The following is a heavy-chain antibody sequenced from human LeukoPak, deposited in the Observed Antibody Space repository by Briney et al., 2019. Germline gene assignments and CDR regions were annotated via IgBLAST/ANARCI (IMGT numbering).Heavy chain of an antibody. CDR1: GGSFNNYY. J-gene: IGHJ4*02. CDR2: INHSGIT. Sequence: SETLSLTCVVYGGSFNNYYWSWIRQAPGKGLQWIGEINHSGITNYNPSLKSRVTMSIETSKNQFSLNLRSVTAADTAIYYCARGDIVIVPAAPFDYWGQGTLVTVSS. V-gene: IGHV4-34*01. D-gene: IGHD2-2*01. CDR3: ARGDIVIVPAAPFDY.